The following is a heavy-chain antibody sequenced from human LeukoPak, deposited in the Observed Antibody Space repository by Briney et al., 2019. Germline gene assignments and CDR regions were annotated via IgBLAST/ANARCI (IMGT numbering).Heavy chain of an antibody. Sequence: ASVKVSCKASGGTFSSYAISWVRQAPGQGLEWMGGIIPIFGTANYAQKFQGRVTITTDESTSTAYMELSSLRSEDTAVYYCARETDFWSGYPLFDPWGQGTLVTVPS. CDR1: GGTFSSYA. CDR3: ARETDFWSGYPLFDP. J-gene: IGHJ5*02. V-gene: IGHV1-69*05. CDR2: IIPIFGTA. D-gene: IGHD3-3*01.